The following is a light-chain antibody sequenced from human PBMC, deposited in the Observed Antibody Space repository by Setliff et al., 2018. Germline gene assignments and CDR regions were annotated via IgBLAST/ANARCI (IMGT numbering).Light chain of an antibody. J-gene: IGLJ1*01. CDR1: SSNTGSST. Sequence: SGPTVTISCSGDSSNTGSSTVKWYQHVPGTAPRLLIYSNAHRPAGVPGRFAGSKSGTSATLYISGLQSDDEADYYCATWADSLNGPVFGTGTKVTVL. CDR2: SNA. V-gene: IGLV1-44*01. CDR3: ATWADSLNGPV.